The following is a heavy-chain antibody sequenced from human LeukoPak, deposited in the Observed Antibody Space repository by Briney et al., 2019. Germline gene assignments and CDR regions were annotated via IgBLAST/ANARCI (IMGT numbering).Heavy chain of an antibody. CDR2: IYTSGST. CDR1: GGSISSGSYY. D-gene: IGHD3-3*01. V-gene: IGHV4-61*02. J-gene: IGHJ6*03. CDR3: ARGRFLEWLLSYYYMDV. Sequence: SSETLSLTSTVSGGSISSGSYYWSWIRQPAGKGLEWIGRIYTSGSTNYNPSFKIRVTISVDTSKNQFSLQLSSVTAADTAVYYCARGRFLEWLLSYYYMDVWGKGTTVTVSS.